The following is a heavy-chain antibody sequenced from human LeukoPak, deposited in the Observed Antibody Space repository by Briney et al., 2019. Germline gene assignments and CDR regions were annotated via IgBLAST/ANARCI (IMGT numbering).Heavy chain of an antibody. CDR2: IYHSGST. V-gene: IGHV4-30-2*01. CDR1: GGSISSGGYY. Sequence: SETLSLTCTVSGGSISSGGYYWSWIRQPPGKGLEWIGYIYHSGSTYYNPSLKSRVTISVDRSKNQFSLKLGSVTAADTAVYYCARGTVVVRGYFDYWGQGTLVTVSS. J-gene: IGHJ4*02. D-gene: IGHD3-22*01. CDR3: ARGTVVVRGYFDY.